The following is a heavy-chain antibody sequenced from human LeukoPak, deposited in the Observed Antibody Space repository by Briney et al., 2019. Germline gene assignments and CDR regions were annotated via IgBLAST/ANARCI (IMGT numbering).Heavy chain of an antibody. CDR2: INWNSDSI. J-gene: IGHJ4*02. CDR3: AREILEPGKTHEY. Sequence: PGGSLRLSCAVSGFTFDDYAMHWVRQVPGKGLEWVSGINWNSDSIGYAVRGRFTISRDNAKNTLYLQMDSLRAEDTAMYYCAREILEPGKTHEYWGQGTLVTVSS. CDR1: GFTFDDYA. V-gene: IGHV3-9*01. D-gene: IGHD1-1*01.